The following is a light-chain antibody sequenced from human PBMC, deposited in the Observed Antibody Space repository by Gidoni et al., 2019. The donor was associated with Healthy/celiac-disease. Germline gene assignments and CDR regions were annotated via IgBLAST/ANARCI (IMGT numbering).Light chain of an antibody. CDR3: QQYNNWPPLT. J-gene: IGKJ4*01. Sequence: EIVMTQSPATLSVSPGERATLSCRASQSVSSNLAWSQQQPGQAPRLLIYGASTRATGIPARFSGSGSGTEFTLTISSLQSEDFAVYSCQQYNNWPPLTFGGGTKVEIK. CDR1: QSVSSN. CDR2: GAS. V-gene: IGKV3-15*01.